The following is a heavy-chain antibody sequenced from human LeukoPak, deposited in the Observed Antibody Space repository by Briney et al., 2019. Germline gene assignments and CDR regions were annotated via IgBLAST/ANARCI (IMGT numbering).Heavy chain of an antibody. CDR3: ARGGGRDY. V-gene: IGHV4-61*02. CDR2: IYTSGST. J-gene: IGHJ4*02. CDR1: GGSISSGSYY. Sequence: SQTLSLTCTVSGGSISSGSYYWSWIRQPAGKGLEWIGRIYTSGSTNYNPSLKSRVTISVDTSKNQFSPKLSSVTAADTAVYYCARGGGRDYWGQGTLVTVSS. D-gene: IGHD3-16*01.